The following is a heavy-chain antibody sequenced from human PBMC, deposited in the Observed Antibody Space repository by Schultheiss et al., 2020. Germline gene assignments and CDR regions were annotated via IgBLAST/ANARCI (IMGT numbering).Heavy chain of an antibody. D-gene: IGHD2-2*01. CDR2: INPSGGST. Sequence: ASVKVSCKASGYTFTSYYMHWVRQAPGQGLEWMGIINPSGGSTSYAQKFQGRVTMTRDTSTSTVYMELSSLRAEDTAVYYCARQSGVIVVVPAAFFDYWGQGTLVTVSS. CDR1: GYTFTSYY. CDR3: ARQSGVIVVVPAAFFDY. V-gene: IGHV1-46*01. J-gene: IGHJ4*02.